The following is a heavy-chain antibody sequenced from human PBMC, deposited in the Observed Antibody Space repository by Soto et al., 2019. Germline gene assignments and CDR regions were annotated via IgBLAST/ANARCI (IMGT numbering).Heavy chain of an antibody. V-gene: IGHV3-64D*06. D-gene: IGHD5-12*01. J-gene: IGHJ4*02. CDR2: DRGNGDPP. CDR3: VKSRGGNNFAFFD. CDR1: GFTFSSCA. Sequence: GGSLRLSCSAAGFTFSSCAMHWVRQAPWKLLEYVSGDRGNGDPPFYADSVKGSSTISRDNSKNTLYLQMSSLRADDTAVYYCVKSRGGNNFAFFDWGQGALVTV.